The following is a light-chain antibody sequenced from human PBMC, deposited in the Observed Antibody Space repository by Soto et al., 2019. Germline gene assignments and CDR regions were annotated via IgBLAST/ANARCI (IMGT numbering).Light chain of an antibody. CDR3: TSYTPNGALV. V-gene: IGLV2-14*01. CDR2: EVR. Sequence: QSVLTQPASVSGSPGQSITVSCTGTNTDVGGYNYVSWYQHRPGKAPRLMIYEVRNRLSGVSNRFSGSKSGNTASLTISGLQSEDEADYDCTSYTPNGALVFGSVTKLTVL. CDR1: NTDVGGYNY. J-gene: IGLJ3*02.